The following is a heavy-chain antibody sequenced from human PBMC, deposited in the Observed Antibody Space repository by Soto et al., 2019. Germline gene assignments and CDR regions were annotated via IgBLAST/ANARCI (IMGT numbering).Heavy chain of an antibody. Sequence: EMHLVESGGGLVQPGRSLRLTCAASGFTFEDYAMHWVRQAPGKGLEWVSGISWNSGNIIYADFVKGRFPISRDNAKNSLYLQMNSLRLEDTALYYCAKMVTWDSSGYYQGGFDCWGQGTLVTVSS. CDR1: GFTFEDYA. J-gene: IGHJ4*02. CDR2: ISWNSGNI. D-gene: IGHD3-22*01. CDR3: AKMVTWDSSGYYQGGFDC. V-gene: IGHV3-9*01.